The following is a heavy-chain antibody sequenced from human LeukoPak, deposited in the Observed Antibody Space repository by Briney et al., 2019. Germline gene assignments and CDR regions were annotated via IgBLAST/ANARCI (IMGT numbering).Heavy chain of an antibody. CDR3: ARETRGHYYDSSGPDH. J-gene: IGHJ5*02. V-gene: IGHV3-48*04. CDR1: GSTFSSYG. Sequence: PGGSLRLSCAASGSTFSSYGMHLVRQAPGKGLEWVSDISSSDSSPHYADSVKGRFTISRDNAKNSLYLQMNSLGVEDMGVYYCARETRGHYYDSSGPDHWGQGTLVTVSS. D-gene: IGHD3-22*01. CDR2: ISSSDSSP.